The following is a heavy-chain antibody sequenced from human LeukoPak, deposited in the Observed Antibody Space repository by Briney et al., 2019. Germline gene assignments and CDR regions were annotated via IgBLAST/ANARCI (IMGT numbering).Heavy chain of an antibody. D-gene: IGHD5-18*01. CDR2: IWYDGSNK. CDR1: GFTFSSYG. CDR3: AKARAAYSYGPGDAFDI. Sequence: GGSLRLSCAASGFTFSSYGMHWVRQAPGKGLEWVAVIWYDGSNKYYADSVKGRFTISRDNSKNTLYLQMNSLRAEDTAVYYCAKARAAYSYGPGDAFDIWGQGTMVTVSS. V-gene: IGHV3-33*06. J-gene: IGHJ3*02.